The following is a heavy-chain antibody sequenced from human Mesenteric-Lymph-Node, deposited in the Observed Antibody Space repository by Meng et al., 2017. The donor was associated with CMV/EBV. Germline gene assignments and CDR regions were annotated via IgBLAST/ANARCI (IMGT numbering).Heavy chain of an antibody. CDR3: GRVIRGIVTPYQYGLDV. D-gene: IGHD3-10*01. V-gene: IGHV4-59*12. J-gene: IGHJ6*02. Sequence: SETLSLTCTVSGGSISSYYWSWIRQPPGKGLEWIGYIYYSGSTNYNPSLKSRVTISIDTTKNLFSLKLTSVTAADTAVYYCGRVIRGIVTPYQYGLDVWGQGTTVTVSS. CDR2: IYYSGST. CDR1: GGSISSYY.